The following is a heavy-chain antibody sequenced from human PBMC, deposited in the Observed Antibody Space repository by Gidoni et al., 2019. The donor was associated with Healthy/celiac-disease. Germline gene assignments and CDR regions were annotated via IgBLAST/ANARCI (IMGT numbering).Heavy chain of an antibody. V-gene: IGHV1-69*01. Sequence: VQLVQSGAEGKKPAASVKVACEASGGTYSSDAISWVRQAPGQGLEWMGGIIPSFGTANYAQKFQGRVTITADESTSTAYMELSSLRSEDTSVYYCAILGDYVWGSYRQRLLFDYWGQGTLVTVSS. CDR3: AILGDYVWGSYRQRLLFDY. D-gene: IGHD3-16*02. CDR1: GGTYSSDA. CDR2: IIPSFGTA. J-gene: IGHJ4*02.